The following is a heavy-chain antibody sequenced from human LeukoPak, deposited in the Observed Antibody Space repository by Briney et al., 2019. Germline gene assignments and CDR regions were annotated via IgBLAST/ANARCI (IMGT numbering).Heavy chain of an antibody. CDR1: GFTFSSHG. Sequence: GGSLRLSCAASGFTFSSHGMIWVRQAPGKGLEWVSGISASGGRTFSADSVTGRFTISRDNSKNTLYLQMNSLRAEDTAVYYGAKDRGKQQLAPSDYWGQGTLVTVSS. V-gene: IGHV3-23*01. CDR2: ISASGGRT. CDR3: AKDRGKQQLAPSDY. J-gene: IGHJ4*02. D-gene: IGHD6-13*01.